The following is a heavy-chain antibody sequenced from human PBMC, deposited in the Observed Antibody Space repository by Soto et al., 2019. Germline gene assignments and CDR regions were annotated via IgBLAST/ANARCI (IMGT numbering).Heavy chain of an antibody. D-gene: IGHD2-15*01. CDR2: INPNSGDT. CDR3: ARTLLEYCSGGSCYRSRTRSWFDP. J-gene: IGHJ5*02. V-gene: IGHV1-2*02. Sequence: GASVKVSCKVSGHTFTAYYIHWVRQAPGQGLEWMGWINPNSGDTNYAQKLQGRVTMTTDTSTSTAYMELRSLRSDDTAVYYCARTLLEYCSGGSCYRSRTRSWFDPWGQGTLVTVSS. CDR1: GHTFTAYY.